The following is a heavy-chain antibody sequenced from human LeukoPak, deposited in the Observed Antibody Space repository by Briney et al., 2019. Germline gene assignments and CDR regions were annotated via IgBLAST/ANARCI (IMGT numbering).Heavy chain of an antibody. CDR1: GFTFSSFW. Sequence: GGSLRLSCADSGFTFSSFWMHWVRQAPGKGLVWVSRINSDGSSTIYADSVKGRFTISRDNAKNTLYLQMNSLRAEDTAVYYCVRGGDNHGFDIWGQGTMVTVSS. D-gene: IGHD2-21*02. CDR2: INSDGSST. CDR3: VRGGDNHGFDI. V-gene: IGHV3-74*01. J-gene: IGHJ3*02.